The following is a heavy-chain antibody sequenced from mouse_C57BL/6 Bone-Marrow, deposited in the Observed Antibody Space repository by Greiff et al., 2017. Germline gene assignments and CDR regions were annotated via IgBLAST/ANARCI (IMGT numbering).Heavy chain of an antibody. Sequence: VQLQQPGAELVKPGASVKLSCKASGYTFTSYCIHWVKQRPGQGLEWIGMINPSSGSTNYNEKFKNKATLTVDKSSSTVYMELSSMTSEDSAVYYCARKGYEGDYMGFFAYWGQGTLLTVS. D-gene: IGHD2-3*01. V-gene: IGHV1-64*01. CDR2: INPSSGST. CDR3: ARKGYEGDYMGFFAY. J-gene: IGHJ3*01. CDR1: GYTFTSYC.